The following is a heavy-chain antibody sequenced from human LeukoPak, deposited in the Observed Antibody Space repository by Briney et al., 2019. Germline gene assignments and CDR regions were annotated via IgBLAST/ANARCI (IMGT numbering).Heavy chain of an antibody. CDR1: GFTFSSYS. Sequence: GGSLRLSCAASGFTFSSYSMNWVRQAPGKGLEWVSYIYYADSVKGRFTISRDNAKNSLYLQMNSLRAEDTAVYYCALAGDYYDSSGYPDAFDIWGQGTMVTVSS. D-gene: IGHD3-22*01. CDR3: ALAGDYYDSSGYPDAFDI. V-gene: IGHV3-21*01. CDR2: I. J-gene: IGHJ3*02.